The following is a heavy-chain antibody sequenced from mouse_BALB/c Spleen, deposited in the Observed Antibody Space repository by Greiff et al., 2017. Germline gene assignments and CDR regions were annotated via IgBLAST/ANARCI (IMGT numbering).Heavy chain of an antibody. CDR3: VRGFFDY. CDR2: IRSKSNNYAT. J-gene: IGHJ2*01. Sequence: EVQRVESGGGLVQPKGSLKLSCAASGFTFNTYAMNWVRQAPGKGLEWVARIRSKSNNYATYYADSVKDRFTISRDDSQSMLYLQMNNLKTEDTAMYYCVRGFFDYWGQGTTLTVSS. V-gene: IGHV10-1*02. CDR1: GFTFNTYA.